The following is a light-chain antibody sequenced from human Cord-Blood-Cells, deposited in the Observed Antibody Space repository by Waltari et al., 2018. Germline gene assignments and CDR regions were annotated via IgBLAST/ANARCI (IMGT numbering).Light chain of an antibody. CDR3: RQYYSYPLT. V-gene: IGKV1-8*01. Sequence: ATRMTQSPSSFSASTGARVTITCRASQGISSYLAWYQQKPGKAPKLLSYAASTLQSGVPSRVSGSGAGTDFTLTISCLQSEDFATYYCRQYYSYPLTFGGGTKVEIK. J-gene: IGKJ4*01. CDR2: AAS. CDR1: QGISSY.